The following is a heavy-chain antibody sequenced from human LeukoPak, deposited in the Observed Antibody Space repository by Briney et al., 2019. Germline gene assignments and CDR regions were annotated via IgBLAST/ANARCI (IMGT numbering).Heavy chain of an antibody. J-gene: IGHJ3*02. D-gene: IGHD4-17*01. CDR1: GFTITAYA. Sequence: GGSLRLSCAASGFTITAYAMSWVRQSPGKGLEWVSGIGITSEYIHYADSVKGRFTISRDNSKNTVYLEMSSLRAEDAAVYYCAKDPNGDYVGAFDTWGQGTMVIISS. CDR3: AKDPNGDYVGAFDT. V-gene: IGHV3-23*01. CDR2: IGITSEYI.